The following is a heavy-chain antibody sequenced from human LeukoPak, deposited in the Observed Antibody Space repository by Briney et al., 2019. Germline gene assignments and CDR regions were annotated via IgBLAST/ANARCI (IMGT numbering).Heavy chain of an antibody. V-gene: IGHV1-69*05. CDR3: ARANDFWSGYSNMDV. J-gene: IGHJ6*03. D-gene: IGHD3-3*01. CDR1: GGTFSSYA. CDR2: IIPIFGTA. Sequence: SVKVSCKASGGTFSSYAISWVRQAPGQGLEWMGRIIPIFGTANYAQKFQGRVTITTDESTSKAYMELSSLRSEDTAVYYCARANDFWSGYSNMDVWGKGTTVTVSS.